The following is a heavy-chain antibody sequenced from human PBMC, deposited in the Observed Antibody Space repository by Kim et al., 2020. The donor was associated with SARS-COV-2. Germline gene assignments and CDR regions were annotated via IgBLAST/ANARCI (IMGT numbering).Heavy chain of an antibody. CDR3: ARDFGRTPVAPTY. V-gene: IGHV3-23*01. J-gene: IGHJ4*02. CDR1: GFTFSNYA. Sequence: GGSLRLSCAVSGFTFSNYAMSWVRQAPGKGLEWVSTIRGSGGDTFYAGSVRGRFSISRDNSENTLYLNMNSLRVEDTAVYYCARDFGRTPVAPTYWGQGT. CDR2: IRGSGGDT. D-gene: IGHD6-19*01.